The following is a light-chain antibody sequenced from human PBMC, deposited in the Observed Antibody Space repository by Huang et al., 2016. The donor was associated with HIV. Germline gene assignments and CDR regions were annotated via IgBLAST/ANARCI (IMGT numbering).Light chain of an antibody. J-gene: IGKJ2*01. CDR2: ASS. V-gene: IGKV3-15*01. CDR1: QSVNTN. CDR3: QQYNKWPPEYT. Sequence: VMMSQSPATLAASPGERVTLSCGASQSVNTNLAWYQQKPGQPPRLLIYASSTRATGVPASFAGSGSGTEFTLTIDSLQSDDFAVYYCQQYNKWPPEYTFGQGTRLVIK.